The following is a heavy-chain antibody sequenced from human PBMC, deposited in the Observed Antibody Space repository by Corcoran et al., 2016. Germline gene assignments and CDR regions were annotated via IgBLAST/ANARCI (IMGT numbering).Heavy chain of an antibody. CDR2: ISAYNGNT. D-gene: IGHD6-13*01. J-gene: IGHJ6*02. CDR3: ARDKGNSWYPPYYYYYGMDV. V-gene: IGHV1-18*01. Sequence: QVQLVQSGAEVKKPGASVKVSCKASGYTFTSYGISWVRQAPGQGLEWMGWISAYNGNTNYAQKLQGRVTMTTDTSTSTAYMELRSLRSDDTAVYYCARDKGNSWYPPYYYYYGMDVWGQGTTVTVSS. CDR1: GYTFTSYG.